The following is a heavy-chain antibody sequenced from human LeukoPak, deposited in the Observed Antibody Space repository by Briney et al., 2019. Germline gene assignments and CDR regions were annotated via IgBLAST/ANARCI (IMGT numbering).Heavy chain of an antibody. CDR3: ARDPRYGSGSYSVDDAFDI. CDR1: EFTFSSYA. Sequence: PGRSLRLSCAASEFTFSSYAMHWVRQAPGKGLEWVAVISYDGSNKYYADSVKGRFTISRDNSKNTLYLQMNSLRAEDTAVYYCARDPRYGSGSYSVDDAFDIWGQGTMVTVSS. CDR2: ISYDGSNK. D-gene: IGHD3-10*01. V-gene: IGHV3-30*04. J-gene: IGHJ3*02.